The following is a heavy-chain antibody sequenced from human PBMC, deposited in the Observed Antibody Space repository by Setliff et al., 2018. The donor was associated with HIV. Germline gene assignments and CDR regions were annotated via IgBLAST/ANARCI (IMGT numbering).Heavy chain of an antibody. D-gene: IGHD4-17*01. V-gene: IGHV4-39*07. CDR1: GASISSSTYY. CDR3: ARVTTVTSYYYYYYYMDV. J-gene: IGHJ6*03. CDR2: ISYTGST. Sequence: PSETLSLTCTVSGASISSSTYYWGWIRQPPGKGLEWIGSISYTGSTYYNPSLKSRVTMSADTSKNQFSLKVTSVTAADTAVYYCARVTTVTSYYYYYYYMDVWG.